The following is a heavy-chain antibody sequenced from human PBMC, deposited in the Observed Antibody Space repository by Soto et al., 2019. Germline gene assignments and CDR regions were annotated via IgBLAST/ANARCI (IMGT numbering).Heavy chain of an antibody. V-gene: IGHV1-3*01. CDR2: INAGNGNT. CDR3: ARDDSGFSGSHYIDYFNY. Sequence: ASVKVSCKASGYAFTSYAMHWVRQAPGQKLEWMGWINAGNGNTKYSQKFQGRVTFTRDTSAGTVYMQLSSLTSEDTAVYYCARDDSGFSGSHYIDYFNYWGQGALVTVSS. CDR1: GYAFTSYA. D-gene: IGHD1-26*01. J-gene: IGHJ4*02.